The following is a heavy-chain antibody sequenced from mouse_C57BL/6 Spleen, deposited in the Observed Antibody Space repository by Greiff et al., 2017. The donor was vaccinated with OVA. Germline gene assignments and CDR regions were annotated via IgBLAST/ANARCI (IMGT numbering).Heavy chain of an antibody. Sequence: VMLVESGAELVKPGASVKISCKASGYAFSSYWMNWVKQRPGKGLEWIGQIYPGDGDTNYNGKFKGKATLTADKSSSTAYMQLSSLTSEDSAVYFCARSGDYPYAMDYWGQGTSVTVSS. CDR3: ARSGDYPYAMDY. CDR1: GYAFSSYW. D-gene: IGHD2-4*01. J-gene: IGHJ4*01. V-gene: IGHV1-80*01. CDR2: IYPGDGDT.